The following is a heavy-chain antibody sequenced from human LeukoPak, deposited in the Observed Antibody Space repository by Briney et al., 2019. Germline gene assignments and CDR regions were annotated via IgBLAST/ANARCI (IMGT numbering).Heavy chain of an antibody. CDR2: IYYSGST. CDR1: GVSISSYY. Sequence: KPAETLSLTCTVSGVSISSYYWSWIRQPPGKGLEWIGYIYYSGSTNYNPSLKTRVTITVDTSKNHFSPQLSCVTRTDTAGYYCARYGKIYGDYDNYLDYWGQGTLVTVSS. D-gene: IGHD4-17*01. V-gene: IGHV4-59*12. CDR3: ARYGKIYGDYDNYLDY. J-gene: IGHJ4*02.